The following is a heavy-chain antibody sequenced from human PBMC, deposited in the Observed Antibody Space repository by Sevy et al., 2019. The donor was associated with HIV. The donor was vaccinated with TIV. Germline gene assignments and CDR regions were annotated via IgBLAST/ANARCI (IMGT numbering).Heavy chain of an antibody. CDR3: AKDYVEVYYYGSGSYSNFDY. CDR1: GFTFSSYG. D-gene: IGHD3-10*01. V-gene: IGHV3-30*18. Sequence: GGSLRLSCAASGFTFSSYGMHWVRQAPGKGLEWVAVISYDGSNKYYADSVKGRFTISRDNSKNTLYLQMNSLRAEDTAVYYCAKDYVEVYYYGSGSYSNFDYWGQGTLVTVSS. CDR2: ISYDGSNK. J-gene: IGHJ4*02.